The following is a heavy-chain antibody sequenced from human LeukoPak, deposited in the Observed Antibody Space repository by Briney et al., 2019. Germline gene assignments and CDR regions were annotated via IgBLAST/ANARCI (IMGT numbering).Heavy chain of an antibody. D-gene: IGHD7-27*01. J-gene: IGHJ4*02. Sequence: SQTLSLTCAISGDSVSSVSVVWNWIRQSPSRGLEWLGKTYYRSKWYNDYAVSVKSRITINPDTSKNQFSLQLDPVTPEDTAVYYCARGRLGTYDYWGQGTLVTVSS. V-gene: IGHV6-1*01. CDR3: ARGRLGTYDY. CDR1: GDSVSSVSVV. CDR2: TYYRSKWYN.